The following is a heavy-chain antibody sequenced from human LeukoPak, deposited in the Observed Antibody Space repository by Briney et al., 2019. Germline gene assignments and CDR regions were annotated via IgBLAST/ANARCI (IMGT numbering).Heavy chain of an antibody. V-gene: IGHV3-66*01. CDR1: GFTFSSYA. Sequence: GGSLRLSCVASGFTFSSYAMTWVRQAPGKGLEWVSVIYSGGSTYYADSVKGRFTISRDNSKNTLYLQMNSLRAEDTAVYYCARGADLHYWGQGTLVTVSS. CDR2: IYSGGST. J-gene: IGHJ4*02. CDR3: ARGADLHY.